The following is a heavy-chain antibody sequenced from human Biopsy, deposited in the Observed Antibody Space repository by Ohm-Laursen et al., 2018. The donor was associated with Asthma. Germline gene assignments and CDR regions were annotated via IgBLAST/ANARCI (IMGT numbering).Heavy chain of an antibody. Sequence: SSVKVSCKAPGGTFSNFAISWVRQAPGQGLEWLGGHDHEEGGTVHARRFQGRVTMTEDTSTDTAYMEMSSLSSDDPAVYYCASDFPKDDVRYNFQFWGQGTLVTVSS. CDR3: ASDFPKDDVRYNFQF. V-gene: IGHV1-24*01. D-gene: IGHD5-18*01. J-gene: IGHJ4*02. CDR1: GGTFSNFA. CDR2: HDHEEGGT.